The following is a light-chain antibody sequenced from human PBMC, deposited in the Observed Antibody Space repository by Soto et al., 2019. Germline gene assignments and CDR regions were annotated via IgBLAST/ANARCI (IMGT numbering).Light chain of an antibody. J-gene: IGKJ1*01. CDR3: QHSFITPWT. CDR2: GAS. Sequence: DIQMTQSPSSLSASVGDRVAITCRASQSISNYLNWYQQKPGKVPELLIYGASNLQSGVPSRFTGSGSGTDFTLTISSLQPEDIATYYCQHSFITPWTFGQGTMVDIK. CDR1: QSISNY. V-gene: IGKV1-39*01.